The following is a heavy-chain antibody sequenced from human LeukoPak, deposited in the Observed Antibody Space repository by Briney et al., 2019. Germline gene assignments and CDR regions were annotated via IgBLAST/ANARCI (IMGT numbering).Heavy chain of an antibody. V-gene: IGHV4-61*08. CDR2: IYYTGST. CDR3: ARGSKAAPGTFDY. Sequence: SETLSLTCTVSGGSISSGGYSWSWIRQPPGKGLEWIGYIYYTGSTDYNPSLKSRVAISVDTSKNQFSLKLSSVTAADTAVYYCARGSKAAPGTFDYWGQRTLVTVSS. CDR1: GGSISSGGYS. D-gene: IGHD6-13*01. J-gene: IGHJ4*02.